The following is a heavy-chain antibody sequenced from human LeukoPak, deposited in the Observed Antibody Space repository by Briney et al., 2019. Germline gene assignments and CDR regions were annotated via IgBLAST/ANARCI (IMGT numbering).Heavy chain of an antibody. V-gene: IGHV3-21*01. D-gene: IGHD3-22*01. Sequence: NPGGSLRLSCAASGFTFSSYSMNWVRQAPGKGLGWVSSISSSSSYIYYADSVKGRFTISRDNAKNSLYLQMNSLRAEDTAVYYCARGITMIVVVTDAFDIWGQGTMVTVSS. CDR1: GFTFSSYS. CDR3: ARGITMIVVVTDAFDI. CDR2: ISSSSSYI. J-gene: IGHJ3*02.